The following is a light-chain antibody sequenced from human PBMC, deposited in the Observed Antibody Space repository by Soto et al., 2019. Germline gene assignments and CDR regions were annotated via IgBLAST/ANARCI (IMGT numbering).Light chain of an antibody. J-gene: IGKJ1*01. CDR1: QSVSSSY. V-gene: IGKV3-20*01. CDR3: QQYGSSPKT. CDR2: GAS. Sequence: EIVLTQSPGTLSLSPGERATLSCRASQSVSSSYLAWYQQKPGQAPWLLIYGASSRATGIPDRFSGSGSGTDFILTISRLEPEDFAVYYCQQYGSSPKTFGQGTKV.